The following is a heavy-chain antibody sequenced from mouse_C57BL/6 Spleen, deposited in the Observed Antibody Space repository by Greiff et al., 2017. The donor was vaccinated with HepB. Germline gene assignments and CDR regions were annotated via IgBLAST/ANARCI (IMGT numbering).Heavy chain of an antibody. CDR1: GYTFTDYE. Sequence: VQLQQSGAELVRPGASVTLSCKASGYTFTDYEMHWVKQTPVHGLEWIGAIGPETGGTAYNQKFKGKAILTADKSSSTAYMERRSLTSEDSAVYYCTRDGTVYFDYWGQGTTLTVAS. V-gene: IGHV1-15*01. CDR3: TRDGTVYFDY. J-gene: IGHJ2*01. D-gene: IGHD4-1*01. CDR2: IGPETGGT.